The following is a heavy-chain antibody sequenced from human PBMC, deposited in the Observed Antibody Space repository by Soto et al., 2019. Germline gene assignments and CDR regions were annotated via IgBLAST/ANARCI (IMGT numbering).Heavy chain of an antibody. CDR1: RFTFSTYS. CDR2: ISSSSSYK. CDR3: ARAAPLPYGSEPRPDYYYYGMDV. V-gene: IGHV3-21*01. D-gene: IGHD3-10*01. J-gene: IGHJ6*02. Sequence: EVQLVESGGGLVKPGGSLRLSCAASRFTFSTYSMNWVRQAPGKGLEWVSSISSSSSYKYYSDSVKGRFTISRDNAKNSLYLQMNSLRAEDTAVYYCARAAPLPYGSEPRPDYYYYGMDVWGQGTTVTVSS.